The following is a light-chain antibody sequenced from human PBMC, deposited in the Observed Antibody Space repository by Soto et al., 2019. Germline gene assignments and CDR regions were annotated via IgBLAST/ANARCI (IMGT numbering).Light chain of an antibody. CDR1: QTVSSSY. Sequence: EIVLTQSPGTLSLSPGERATLSCRASQTVSSSYLAWYQQKPGQAPRLLIYGASTRATGIPGRFSGSASGTDFTLTISRLEPEDFAVYYCQHYGGSFIFGPGTKVDFK. CDR3: QHYGGSFI. CDR2: GAS. J-gene: IGKJ3*01. V-gene: IGKV3-20*01.